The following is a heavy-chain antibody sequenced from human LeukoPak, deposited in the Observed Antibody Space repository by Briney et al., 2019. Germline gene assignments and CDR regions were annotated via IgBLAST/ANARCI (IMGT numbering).Heavy chain of an antibody. CDR3: ASTMGPAAILDAFDI. CDR2: ISSSSSYI. CDR1: GFTFSSYS. D-gene: IGHD2-2*02. J-gene: IGHJ3*02. V-gene: IGHV3-21*01. Sequence: GGSLRLSCAASGFTFSSYSMTWVRQAPGKGLEWVSSISSSSSYIYYADSVKGRFTISRDNAKNSLYLQMNSLRAEDTAVYYCASTMGPAAILDAFDIWGQGTMVTVSS.